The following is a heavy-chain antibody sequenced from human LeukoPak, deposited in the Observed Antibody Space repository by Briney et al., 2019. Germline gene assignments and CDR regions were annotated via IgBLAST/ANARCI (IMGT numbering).Heavy chain of an antibody. CDR3: AKHPGSGWYMLDY. V-gene: IGHV3-23*01. D-gene: IGHD6-19*01. J-gene: IGHJ4*02. CDR2: ISGSGGST. CDR1: GFTFSSYA. Sequence: GASLRLSCAASGFTFSSYAMSWVRQAPGKGLEWVSAISGSGGSTYYADSVKGRFTISRDNSKNTLYLQMNSLRAEDTAVYYCAKHPGSGWYMLDYWGQGPLVTVSS.